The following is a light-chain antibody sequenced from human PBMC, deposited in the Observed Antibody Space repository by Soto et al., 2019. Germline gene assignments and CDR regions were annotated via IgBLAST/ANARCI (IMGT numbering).Light chain of an antibody. J-gene: IGKJ4*01. Sequence: DIQMTQSPSSLSAFVADRVTITCQASQDINIYLNWYQQRPGKAPKLLIYDASNLATGVPSRFSGGGSETDFTFTISSLQPEDTATYYCQQYGNLPLSFGGGTKVEIK. CDR2: DAS. V-gene: IGKV1-33*01. CDR1: QDINIY. CDR3: QQYGNLPLS.